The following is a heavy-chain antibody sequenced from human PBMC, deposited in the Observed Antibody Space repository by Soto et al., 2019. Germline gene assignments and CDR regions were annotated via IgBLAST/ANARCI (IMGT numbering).Heavy chain of an antibody. J-gene: IGHJ5*02. Sequence: ASVKVSCKACGYSFSYYGINWVRQAPGQGLEWMGWSNPYNGHKNYAQKFADRLTMTTDTSTATVSMELRNLKSDDTAVYYCVRDRLRGYDNSGFYSWGLG. CDR2: SNPYNGHK. V-gene: IGHV1-18*01. CDR1: GYSFSYYG. CDR3: VRDRLRGYDNSGFYS. D-gene: IGHD3-22*01.